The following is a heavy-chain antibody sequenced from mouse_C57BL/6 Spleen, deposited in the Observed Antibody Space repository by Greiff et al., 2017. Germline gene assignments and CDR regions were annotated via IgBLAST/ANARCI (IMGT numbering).Heavy chain of an antibody. D-gene: IGHD2-1*01. J-gene: IGHJ4*01. V-gene: IGHV3-6*01. CDR3: ARAGIYYGNYVGAMDY. CDR2: ISYDGSN. CDR1: GYSITSGYY. Sequence: EVQLVESGPGLVKPSQSLSLTCSVTGYSITSGYYWNWIRQFPGNKLEWMGYISYDGSNNYNPSLKNRISITRDTSKNQFFLKLNSVTTEDTATYYCARAGIYYGNYVGAMDYWGQGTSVTVSS.